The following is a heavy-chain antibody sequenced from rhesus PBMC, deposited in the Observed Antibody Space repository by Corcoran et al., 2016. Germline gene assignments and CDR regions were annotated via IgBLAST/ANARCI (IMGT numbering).Heavy chain of an antibody. J-gene: IGHJ4*01. Sequence: QVQLQESGPGLVKPSETLSLTCAVSGGTLSSGYYYWSWIRQPPGKGLEWIGYITDSGSTSYNPSLKGRATISRHTSKNQFSLKRSQVTAADTAVYYCARGAYGSSFDYWGQGVLVTVSS. V-gene: IGHV4-122*02. CDR3: ARGAYGSSFDY. CDR2: ITDSGST. D-gene: IGHD4-29*01. CDR1: GGTLSSGYYY.